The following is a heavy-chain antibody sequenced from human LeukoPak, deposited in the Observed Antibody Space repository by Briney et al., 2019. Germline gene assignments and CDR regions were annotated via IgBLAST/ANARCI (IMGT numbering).Heavy chain of an antibody. Sequence: GGSLRLSCAASGFTFSSYAMHWVRQAPGKGLEWVAVISYDGSNKYYADSVKGRFTISRDNSKNTLYLQMNSLRAEDTAVYYCARGRLLWFGELYIDYWGQGTLVTVSS. CDR1: GFTFSSYA. CDR3: ARGRLLWFGELYIDY. CDR2: ISYDGSNK. J-gene: IGHJ4*02. D-gene: IGHD3-10*01. V-gene: IGHV3-30*04.